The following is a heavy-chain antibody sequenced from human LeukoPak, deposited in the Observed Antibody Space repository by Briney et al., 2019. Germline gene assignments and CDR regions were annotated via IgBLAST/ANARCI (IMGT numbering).Heavy chain of an antibody. J-gene: IGHJ4*02. V-gene: IGHV1-46*01. CDR3: ARDRSPPNWLEPPRVLDY. Sequence: GASVKVSCKASGYTFTSYYMHWVRQAPGQGLEWMGIINPSGGSTSYAQKFQGRVTMTRDTSTSTVYMELNSLRSEDTAVYYCARDRSPPNWLEPPRVLDYWGQGTLVTVSS. CDR2: INPSGGST. D-gene: IGHD1-1*01. CDR1: GYTFTSYY.